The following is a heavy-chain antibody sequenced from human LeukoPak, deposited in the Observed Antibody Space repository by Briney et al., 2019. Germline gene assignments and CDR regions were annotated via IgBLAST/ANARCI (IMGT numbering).Heavy chain of an antibody. D-gene: IGHD6-19*01. Sequence: GASVKVSCKASGYTFTSYDINWVRQATGQGLEWMGWMNPNSGNTGYAQEFQGRVPMTRNTSISTAYMELSSLRSEDTAVYYCAADPYRSGWCDPWGQGTLVTVSS. CDR3: AADPYRSGWCDP. CDR2: MNPNSGNT. V-gene: IGHV1-8*01. CDR1: GYTFTSYD. J-gene: IGHJ5*02.